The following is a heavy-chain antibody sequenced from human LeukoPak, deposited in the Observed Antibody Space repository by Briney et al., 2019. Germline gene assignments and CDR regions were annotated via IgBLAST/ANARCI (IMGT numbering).Heavy chain of an antibody. D-gene: IGHD3-3*01. CDR3: ARDRPTGASRLFVVQ. CDR2: MSSGGTYL. Sequence: PGGSLRLSCAASGLTFSTYAMTWVRQAPGKGLEWVSSMSSGGTYLYYADSVRGRFTISRDNAKNSLYLVMNSLRPEDTAIYYCARDRPTGASRLFVVQWGQGTLVTVSS. CDR1: GLTFSTYA. J-gene: IGHJ4*02. V-gene: IGHV3-21*01.